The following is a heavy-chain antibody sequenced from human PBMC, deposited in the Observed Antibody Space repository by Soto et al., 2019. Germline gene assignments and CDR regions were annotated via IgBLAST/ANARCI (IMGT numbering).Heavy chain of an antibody. J-gene: IGHJ4*02. CDR1: GFTVSSNY. CDR3: ARSGYSYGPFDY. D-gene: IGHD5-18*01. V-gene: IGHV3-66*01. CDR2: IYSGGST. Sequence: GGSLRLSCAASGFTVSSNYMNWVRQAPGKGLEWVSRIYSGGSTYYADSVKGRFTISRDNSKNTLYLQMNSLRAEDTAVYYCARSGYSYGPFDYWGQGTQVTVSS.